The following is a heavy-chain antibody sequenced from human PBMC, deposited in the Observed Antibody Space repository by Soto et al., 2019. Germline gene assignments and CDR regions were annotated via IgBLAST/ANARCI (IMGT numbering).Heavy chain of an antibody. D-gene: IGHD3-3*01. CDR2: ITRSGDRT. Sequence: EVQLLESGGGLVQPGGSLRLSCEASGFSFGSFAMNWVRQGPGKGLEWVSVITRSGDRTYYADSVKGRFTISRDNSKNTLFLLMNSLRAEYTSIYYCAKALGPRLFRSLEWILPDWGHGTLVTVSS. V-gene: IGHV3-23*01. J-gene: IGHJ4*01. CDR3: AKALGPRLFRSLEWILPD. CDR1: GFSFGSFA.